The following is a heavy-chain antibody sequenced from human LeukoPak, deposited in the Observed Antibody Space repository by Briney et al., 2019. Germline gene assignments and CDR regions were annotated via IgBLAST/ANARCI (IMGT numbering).Heavy chain of an antibody. CDR3: ARVIPASSGYYLGY. D-gene: IGHD3-22*01. CDR2: ISSSSSYT. V-gene: IGHV3-11*06. CDR1: GFTFSDYY. J-gene: IGHJ4*02. Sequence: PGGSLRLSCAASGFTFSDYYMSWIRQAPGKGLEWVSYISSSSSYTNYADSVKGRFTISRDNAKNSLYLQMNSLRAEDTAVYYCARVIPASSGYYLGYWGQGTLVTVSS.